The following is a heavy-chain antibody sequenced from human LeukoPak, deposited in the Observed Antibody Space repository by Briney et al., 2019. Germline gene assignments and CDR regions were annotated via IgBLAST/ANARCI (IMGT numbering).Heavy chain of an antibody. Sequence: VASVKVSCKASGYTFTSYALSWVRQAPGQGLEWMGWISTYNGNTNYAQKLQGRVTMTTDTSTGTAYMELRSLRSDDTAIYYCARSSYGDSPFDYWGQGTLVTVSS. V-gene: IGHV1-18*01. CDR1: GYTFTSYA. CDR3: ARSSYGDSPFDY. J-gene: IGHJ4*02. D-gene: IGHD4-17*01. CDR2: ISTYNGNT.